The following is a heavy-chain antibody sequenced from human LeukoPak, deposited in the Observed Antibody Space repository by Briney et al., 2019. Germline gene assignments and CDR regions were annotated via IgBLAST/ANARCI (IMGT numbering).Heavy chain of an antibody. D-gene: IGHD3-9*01. CDR3: GRSPHILTGENFVY. V-gene: IGHV1-2*02. Sequence: ASVKVSCKASGCTFTGYYMHWVRQAPGQGLEWMGWINLNSGGTNYAQKFQVRVTMTRDTSISTAYMELSRLRSDDTAVYYCGRSPHILTGENFVYWGQGTLVTVSS. J-gene: IGHJ4*02. CDR2: INLNSGGT. CDR1: GCTFTGYY.